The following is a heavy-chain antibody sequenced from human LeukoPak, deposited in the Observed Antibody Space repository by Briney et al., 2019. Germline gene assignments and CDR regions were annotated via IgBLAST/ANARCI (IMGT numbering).Heavy chain of an antibody. D-gene: IGHD6-25*01. V-gene: IGHV4-34*01. CDR2: INHSGST. J-gene: IGHJ4*02. CDR3: ASRNIAAWSYFDY. Sequence: PSETLSLTCAVYGGSFSGYYWSWIRQPPGTGLEWIGEINHSGSTNYNPSLKSRVTISVDTSKNQFSLKLSSVTAADTAVYYCASRNIAAWSYFDYWGQGTLVTVSS. CDR1: GGSFSGYY.